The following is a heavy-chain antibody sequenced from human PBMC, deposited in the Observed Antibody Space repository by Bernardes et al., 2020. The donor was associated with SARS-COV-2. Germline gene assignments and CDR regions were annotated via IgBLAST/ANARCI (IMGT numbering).Heavy chain of an antibody. CDR1: GGSFSGYY. Sequence: SETLSLTCGVYGGSFSGYYWSWIRLPPGKGLEWIGEINHSGITNYNPSLKSRVTISVDTSKNQFSLKLSSVTAADTAVYYCARGKTLGYSNYGYNYWGQGTLFTVSS. D-gene: IGHD4-4*01. V-gene: IGHV4-34*01. CDR2: INHSGIT. J-gene: IGHJ4*02. CDR3: ARGKTLGYSNYGYNY.